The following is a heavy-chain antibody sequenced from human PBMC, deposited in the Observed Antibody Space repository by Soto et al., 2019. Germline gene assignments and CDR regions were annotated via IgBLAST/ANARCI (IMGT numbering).Heavy chain of an antibody. Sequence: ASVKVSCKASGGTFSSYAISWVRQAPGQGLEWMGGIIPIFGTANYAQKFQGRVTITADESTSTAYMELSSLRSEDTAVYYCARVGGSYLVYYFDYWGQGTLVTVSS. CDR3: ARVGGSYLVYYFDY. D-gene: IGHD1-26*01. V-gene: IGHV1-69*13. CDR2: IIPIFGTA. J-gene: IGHJ4*02. CDR1: GGTFSSYA.